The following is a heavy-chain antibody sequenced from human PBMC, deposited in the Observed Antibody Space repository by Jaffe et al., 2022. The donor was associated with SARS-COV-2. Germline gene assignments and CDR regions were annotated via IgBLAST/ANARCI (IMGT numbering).Heavy chain of an antibody. D-gene: IGHD6-13*01. J-gene: IGHJ6*02. CDR2: ISGSGGST. Sequence: EVQLLESGGGLVQPGGSLRLSCAASGFTFSSYAMSWVRQAPGKGLEWVSAISGSGGSTYYADSVKGRFTISRDNSKNTLYLQMNSLRAEDTAVYYCAKFEIAAAGLYYYYYGMDVWGQGTTVTVSS. CDR1: GFTFSSYA. V-gene: IGHV3-23*01. CDR3: AKFEIAAAGLYYYYYGMDV.